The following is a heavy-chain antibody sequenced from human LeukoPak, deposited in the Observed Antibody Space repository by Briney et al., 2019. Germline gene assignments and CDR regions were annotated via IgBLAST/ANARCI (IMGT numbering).Heavy chain of an antibody. Sequence: GGSLRLSCEASGFSFSTFWVSWVRQAPGKGPEWVANIKPDGTEKHYLDSVEGRFTVSRDNAKNSLYLQMNSLRAEDTAVYSCVVGGHLDIWGQGTLVTVSS. CDR3: VVGGHLDI. D-gene: IGHD1-26*01. V-gene: IGHV3-7*05. CDR2: IKPDGTEK. CDR1: GFSFSTFW. J-gene: IGHJ4*02.